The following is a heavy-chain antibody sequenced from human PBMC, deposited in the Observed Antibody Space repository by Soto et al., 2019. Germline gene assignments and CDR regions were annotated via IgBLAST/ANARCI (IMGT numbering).Heavy chain of an antibody. D-gene: IGHD5-12*01. CDR1: GGSISSSSYY. CDR2: IYYSGST. J-gene: IGHJ6*02. Sequence: SETLSLTCTVSGGSISSSSYYWDWIRQPPGKGLEWIGSIYYSGSTYYNPSLKSRVTISVDTSKNQFSLKLSSVTAADTAVYYCARRGGATIMDYWGQGTTVTVSS. CDR3: ARRGGATIMDY. V-gene: IGHV4-39*01.